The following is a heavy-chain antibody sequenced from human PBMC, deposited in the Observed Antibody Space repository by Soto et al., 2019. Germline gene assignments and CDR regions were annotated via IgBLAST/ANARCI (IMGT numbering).Heavy chain of an antibody. CDR2: IYWDDDK. J-gene: IGHJ4*02. CDR1: GFSLSTSGVG. CDR3: AHRVIAATQFNWNGGYFYY. V-gene: IGHV2-5*02. D-gene: IGHD2-15*01. Sequence: QITLKESGPTLVKPTQTLTLTCTFSGFSLSTSGVGVGWIRQPPGKALEWLVFIYWDDDKRYSPSLTSRLTITKDTSKNQVVLTMTNMDPVDTATYYCAHRVIAATQFNWNGGYFYYWGQGILVTVSS.